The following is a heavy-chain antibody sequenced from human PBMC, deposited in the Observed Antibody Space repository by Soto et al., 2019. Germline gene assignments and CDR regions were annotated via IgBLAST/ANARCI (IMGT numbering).Heavy chain of an antibody. CDR1: GGSISSSSYY. CDR2: IYYSGST. Sequence: SETLSLTCTVSGGSISSSSYYWGWIRQPPGKGLEWIGSIYYSGSTYYNPSLKSRVTISVDTSKNQFSLKLSSVTAADTAVYYCARHFMPPVAVEYYYYGMDVWGQGTTVTVSS. CDR3: ARHFMPPVAVEYYYYGMDV. J-gene: IGHJ6*02. D-gene: IGHD2-2*01. V-gene: IGHV4-39*01.